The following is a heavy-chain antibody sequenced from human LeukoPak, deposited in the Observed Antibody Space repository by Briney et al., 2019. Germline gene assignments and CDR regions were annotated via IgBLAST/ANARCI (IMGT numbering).Heavy chain of an antibody. Sequence: GGSLRLSCAASGFIFSNYAMSWVRQAPGKGLEWVSAITGSGGSTYYADSVKGRFTISRDNSKNTLCLQMNGLRAEDTAVYYCAKWGDYDVLTGYYVSDYWGQGTLVTVSS. CDR3: AKWGDYDVLTGYYVSDY. D-gene: IGHD3-9*01. J-gene: IGHJ4*02. CDR2: ITGSGGST. V-gene: IGHV3-23*01. CDR1: GFIFSNYA.